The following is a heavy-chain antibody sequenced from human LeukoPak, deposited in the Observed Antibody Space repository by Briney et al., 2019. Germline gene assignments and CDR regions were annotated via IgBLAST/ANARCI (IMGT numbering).Heavy chain of an antibody. Sequence: SETLSLTCTVSGGSISSSSYYWGWIRQPPGTGLEWIGSIYYSGSTYYNPSLKSRVTISVDTSKNQFSLKLSSVTAADTAVYYCAAPTVAGTYYYYMDVWGKGTTVTVSS. CDR3: AAPTVAGTYYYYMDV. CDR1: GGSISSSSYY. J-gene: IGHJ6*03. CDR2: IYYSGST. D-gene: IGHD6-19*01. V-gene: IGHV4-39*07.